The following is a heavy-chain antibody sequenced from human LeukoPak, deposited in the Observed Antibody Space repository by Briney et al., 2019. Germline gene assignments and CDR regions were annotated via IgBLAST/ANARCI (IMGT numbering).Heavy chain of an antibody. CDR3: TSGLTSAVERL. CDR1: GGSFSGYY. J-gene: IGHJ1*01. D-gene: IGHD1-26*01. CDR2: IDHSGST. V-gene: IGHV4-34*01. Sequence: SETLSLTCAVYGGSFSGYYWSWIRQPPGKGLEWIGEIDHSGSTNYNPSLKSRVSISVDTSKNQFFLKLSSATAADTAVYYCTSGLTSAVERLWGQGTLVTVSS.